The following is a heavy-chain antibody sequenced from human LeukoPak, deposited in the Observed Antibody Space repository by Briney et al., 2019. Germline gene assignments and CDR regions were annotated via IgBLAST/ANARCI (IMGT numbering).Heavy chain of an antibody. D-gene: IGHD3-10*01. CDR2: IYYSGST. V-gene: IGHV4-61*01. J-gene: IGHJ5*02. CDR3: ASWGIWFGESYNWFDP. CDR1: GGSVSSGSYY. Sequence: MPSETLSLTCTVSGGSVSSGSYYWSWIRQPPGKGLEWIGYIYYSGSTNYNPSLKSRVTISVDTSKNQFSLKLSSVTAADTAVYYCASWGIWFGESYNWFDPWGQGTLVTVSS.